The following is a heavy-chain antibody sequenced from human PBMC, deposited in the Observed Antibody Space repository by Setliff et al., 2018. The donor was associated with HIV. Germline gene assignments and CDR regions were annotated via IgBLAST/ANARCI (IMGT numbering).Heavy chain of an antibody. Sequence: ASVKVSCKASGYTFNSYGINWVRQAPGQGLEWMGWINTDSGTPTYAQAFTGRFVFSLDTSVSTAFLQITSLKAEDTAVYYCARDSSEYFDFSSGDFHYMDVWGKGTTVTVSS. D-gene: IGHD3-3*01. CDR1: GYTFNSYG. J-gene: IGHJ6*03. V-gene: IGHV7-4-1*02. CDR3: ARDSSEYFDFSSGDFHYMDV. CDR2: INTDSGTP.